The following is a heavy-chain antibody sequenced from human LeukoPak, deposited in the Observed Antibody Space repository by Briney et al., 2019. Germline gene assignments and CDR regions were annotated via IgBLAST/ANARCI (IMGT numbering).Heavy chain of an antibody. D-gene: IGHD3-22*01. V-gene: IGHV4-30-4*01. CDR1: GGSISSGDYY. J-gene: IGHJ4*02. Sequence: SQTLSLTCTVSGGSISSGDYYWSWIRQPPGKGLEWIGYIYYSGSTYYNPSLKSRVTISVDTSKNQFSLKLSSVTAADTAVYYCARAPYYYDSSGYYFNAWGQGTLVTVSS. CDR3: ARAPYYYDSSGYYFNA. CDR2: IYYSGST.